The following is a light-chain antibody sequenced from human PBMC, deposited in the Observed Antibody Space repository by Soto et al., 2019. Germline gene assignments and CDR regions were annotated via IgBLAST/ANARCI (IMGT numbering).Light chain of an antibody. CDR3: QQYNSYSWT. CDR2: DAS. Sequence: DFQMTQSPSTLSASVGDRVTITCWASQNIRSRLAWFQQKPGKAPKLLIYDASSLESGVPQRFSGSGSGTEFTLTISSLQTDDFSTYYCQQYNSYSWTFGQGTKVEIK. J-gene: IGKJ1*01. CDR1: QNIRSR. V-gene: IGKV1-5*01.